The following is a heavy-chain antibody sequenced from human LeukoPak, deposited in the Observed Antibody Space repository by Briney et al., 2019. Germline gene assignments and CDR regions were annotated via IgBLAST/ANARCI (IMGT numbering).Heavy chain of an antibody. CDR2: IYTSGST. D-gene: IGHD1-26*01. CDR1: GGSIGSYY. CDR3: ASQSGSPGVFDY. V-gene: IGHV4-4*07. Sequence: PSETLSLTCTVSGGSIGSYYWTWIRQPAGKGLEWIGRIYTSGSTNYNPSLKSRVTMSVDTSKNQFSLKLSSVTAADTAVYYCASQSGSPGVFDYWGQGTLVTVSS. J-gene: IGHJ4*02.